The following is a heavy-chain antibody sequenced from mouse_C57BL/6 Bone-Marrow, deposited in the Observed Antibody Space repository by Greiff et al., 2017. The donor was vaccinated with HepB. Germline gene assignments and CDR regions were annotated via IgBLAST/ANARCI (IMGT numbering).Heavy chain of an antibody. D-gene: IGHD1-1*01. CDR3: AFTTVVPIQLWFDV. J-gene: IGHJ1*03. CDR2: IYPRSGNT. V-gene: IGHV1-81*01. Sequence: QVQLQQSGAELARPGASVKLSCKASGYTFTSYGISWVKQRTGQGLEWIGEIYPRSGNTYYNEKFTGKATLTADKSSSTAYMELRSLTSEDSAVYFCAFTTVVPIQLWFDVWGTGTTVTVSS. CDR1: GYTFTSYG.